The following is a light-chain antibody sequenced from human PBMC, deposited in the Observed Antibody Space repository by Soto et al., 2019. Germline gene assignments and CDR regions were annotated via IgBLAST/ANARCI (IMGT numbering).Light chain of an antibody. CDR3: NSYTSASTWV. CDR1: TSDVGAYSF. V-gene: IGLV2-11*01. J-gene: IGLJ3*02. CDR2: DVN. Sequence: QSALTQPRSVSGSPGQSITISCTGSTSDVGAYSFASWYQQHPGAAPKLLIHDVNKRPPGVPDRFSASKSGNTASLTISGLQAEDEADYYCNSYTSASTWVFGGGTKLTVL.